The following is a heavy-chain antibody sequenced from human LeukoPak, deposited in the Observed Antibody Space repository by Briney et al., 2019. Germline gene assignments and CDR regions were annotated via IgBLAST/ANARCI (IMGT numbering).Heavy chain of an antibody. CDR3: ARDLTLAVTTAYMVLGY. V-gene: IGHV4-34*01. Sequence: PSETLSLTCAVYGGSFSGYYWSWIRQPPGKGLEWIGEINHSGSTNYNPSLKSRVTISVDTSKNQFSLKLSSVTAADTAVYYCARDLTLAVTTAYMVLGYWGQGTLVTVSS. J-gene: IGHJ4*02. D-gene: IGHD4-17*01. CDR1: GGSFSGYY. CDR2: INHSGST.